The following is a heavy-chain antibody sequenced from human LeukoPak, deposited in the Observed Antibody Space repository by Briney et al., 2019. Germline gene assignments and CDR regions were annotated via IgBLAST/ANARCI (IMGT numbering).Heavy chain of an antibody. CDR2: INQDGSER. CDR1: GFTFSSHL. D-gene: IGHD6-13*01. J-gene: IGHJ4*02. Sequence: GGTLRLSCAASGFTFSSHLMSWVRQAPGKGLEWVANINQDGSERFYVDFVKGRFTISRDNADNSMYLQMNSLRAEDTAVYYCGRVIAGAIDYWGQGTLVTVSS. CDR3: GRVIAGAIDY. V-gene: IGHV3-7*01.